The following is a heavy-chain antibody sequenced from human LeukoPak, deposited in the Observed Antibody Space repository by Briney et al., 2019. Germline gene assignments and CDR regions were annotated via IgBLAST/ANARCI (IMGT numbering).Heavy chain of an antibody. Sequence: PGGSLRLSCAASGFTFSSYEMNWVRQAPGKGLEWVSYISSSGSTIYYADSVKGRFTISRDNAKNSLYLQMNSLRAEDTAVYYCARGDPFGFGEFWDDAFDIWGQGTMVTVSS. CDR2: ISSSGSTI. J-gene: IGHJ3*02. CDR1: GFTFSSYE. V-gene: IGHV3-48*03. CDR3: ARGDPFGFGEFWDDAFDI. D-gene: IGHD3-10*01.